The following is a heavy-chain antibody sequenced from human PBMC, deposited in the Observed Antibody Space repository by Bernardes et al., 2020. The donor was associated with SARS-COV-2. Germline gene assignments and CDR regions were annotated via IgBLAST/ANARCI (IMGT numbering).Heavy chain of an antibody. Sequence: GGSLRLSCAASGFTFSNAWMSWVRQAPGKGLEWVGRIKSKTDGGTTDYAAPVKGRLTISRDDSKNTLYLQMNSLKTEDTAVYYCTTGGAITIFGVVIVMDAFDIWGQGTMVTVSS. D-gene: IGHD3-3*01. J-gene: IGHJ3*02. CDR3: TTGGAITIFGVVIVMDAFDI. V-gene: IGHV3-15*01. CDR2: IKSKTDGGTT. CDR1: GFTFSNAW.